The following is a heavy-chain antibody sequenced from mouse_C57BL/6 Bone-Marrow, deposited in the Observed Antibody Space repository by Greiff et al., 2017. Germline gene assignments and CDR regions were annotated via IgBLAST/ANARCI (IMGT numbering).Heavy chain of an antibody. Sequence: VQLQQPGAELVMPGASVKLSCKASGYTFTSYWMHWVKQRPGQGLEWIGEIDPSDSYTNYNQKFKGKSTLTVAKSSSTAYMQLSSLTSEDSAVYYCATEWFAYWGQGTLVTVSA. V-gene: IGHV1-69*01. J-gene: IGHJ3*01. CDR2: IDPSDSYT. CDR3: ATEWFAY. CDR1: GYTFTSYW.